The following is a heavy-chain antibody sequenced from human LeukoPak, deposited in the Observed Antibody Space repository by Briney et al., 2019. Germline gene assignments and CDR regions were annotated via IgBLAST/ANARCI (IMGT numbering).Heavy chain of an antibody. D-gene: IGHD6-6*01. V-gene: IGHV3-53*01. CDR3: AREPYSSSSLGKVDY. Sequence: GGSLRLSCAASGFTVSTNYMSWVRQAPGKGLEWVSVIYSDGTTYYADSVKGRFTISRDNSKNTLYLQMNSLRGEDTAMYYCAREPYSSSSLGKVDYWGQGTLVTVSS. CDR1: GFTVSTNY. CDR2: IYSDGTT. J-gene: IGHJ4*02.